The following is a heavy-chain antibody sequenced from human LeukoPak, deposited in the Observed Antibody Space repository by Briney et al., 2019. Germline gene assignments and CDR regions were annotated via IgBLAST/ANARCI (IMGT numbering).Heavy chain of an antibody. CDR1: GGFISNYY. Sequence: PSETLSRXCTGSGGFISNYYWSWIRQPAGKELEWIGRIHSSGNTLHNPSLMSRVSMSVDTSKNQFSLRLTPATAADTAVYYCARGPSHGGTYFESWGQGTLVTVSS. D-gene: IGHD4-23*01. V-gene: IGHV4-4*07. CDR3: ARGPSHGGTYFES. J-gene: IGHJ4*02. CDR2: IHSSGNT.